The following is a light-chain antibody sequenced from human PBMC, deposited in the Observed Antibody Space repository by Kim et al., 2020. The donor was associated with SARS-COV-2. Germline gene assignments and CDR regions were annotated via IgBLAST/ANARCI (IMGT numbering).Light chain of an antibody. V-gene: IGLV7-46*01. CDR1: TGGVTSDHY. CDR3: FLSYSGARV. J-gene: IGLJ3*02. Sequence: QAVVTQEPSLTVSPGGTVTLTCGSSTGGVTSDHYPYWMQQKPGQAPRTLIYDTNNKHSWAPARFSGSLLGDKAALTLSAAQPEDEADYYCFLSYSGARVFGGGTQLTVL. CDR2: DTN.